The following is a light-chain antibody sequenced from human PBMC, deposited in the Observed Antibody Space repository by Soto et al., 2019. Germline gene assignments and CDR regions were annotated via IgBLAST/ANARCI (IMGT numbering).Light chain of an antibody. CDR1: QSISTW. CDR3: QQYHSYSIT. V-gene: IGKV1-5*01. Sequence: DIQMTQYTSTLSASVGDRVTITCRASQSISTWLAWYQQKPGKAPKLLIYDASSLESGVPSRFSGSGSGTEFTLTISSLQPDDFATYYCQQYHSYSITFGQGTRLEIK. CDR2: DAS. J-gene: IGKJ5*01.